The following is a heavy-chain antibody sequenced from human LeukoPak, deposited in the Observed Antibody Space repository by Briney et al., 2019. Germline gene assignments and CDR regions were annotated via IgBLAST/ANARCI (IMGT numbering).Heavy chain of an antibody. D-gene: IGHD1/OR15-1a*01. J-gene: IGHJ6*02. Sequence: SETLSLTCAVYGGSFSGYYWSWIRQPPGKGLEWIGEINHSGSTNYNPSLKNRVTISVDTSKNQFSLKLSSVTAADTAVYYCARGDGGNNGYYGMDVWGQGTTVTVSS. V-gene: IGHV4-34*01. CDR3: ARGDGGNNGYYGMDV. CDR1: GGSFSGYY. CDR2: INHSGST.